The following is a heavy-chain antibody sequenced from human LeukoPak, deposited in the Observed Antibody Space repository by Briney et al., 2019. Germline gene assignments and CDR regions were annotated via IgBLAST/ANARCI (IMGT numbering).Heavy chain of an antibody. J-gene: IGHJ6*02. CDR3: GRGYCSSTSCQGYYYYGMDV. CDR2: IYPGDSDT. V-gene: IGHV5-51*01. Sequence: PGESLKISCKGSGCSFTSYWIGWVRQMPGKGLEWMGIIYPGDSDTTYSPSFQGQVTISADKSISTAYLQWSSLKASDTAMYYCGRGYCSSTSCQGYYYYGMDVWGQGTTVTVSS. D-gene: IGHD2-2*01. CDR1: GCSFTSYW.